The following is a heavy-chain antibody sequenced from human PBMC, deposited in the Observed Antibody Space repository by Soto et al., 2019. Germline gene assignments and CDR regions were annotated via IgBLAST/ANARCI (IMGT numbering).Heavy chain of an antibody. J-gene: IGHJ4*02. Sequence: QVQLVESGGGVVQPGRSLRLSCAASGFTFSTYCMHWVRQAPGKGLEWVAAISYDGSKKYYADSVKGRFTISRDNSENTLYLQMTSLRAEDTAMYYCAPLGVGAQDNYWGQGTLVTVSS. D-gene: IGHD1-26*01. CDR3: APLGVGAQDNY. V-gene: IGHV3-30*03. CDR2: ISYDGSKK. CDR1: GFTFSTYC.